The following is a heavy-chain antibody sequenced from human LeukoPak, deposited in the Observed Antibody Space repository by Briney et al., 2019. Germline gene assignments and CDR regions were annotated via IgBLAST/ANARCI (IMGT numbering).Heavy chain of an antibody. D-gene: IGHD2-2*01. J-gene: IGHJ4*02. CDR2: VYHSGST. Sequence: PSETLSLTCAVSGGSINSGTYSWSWIRQPPGKGLEWIGYVYHSGSTYYNPSLKSRVTISMDTPKNQFSLNLGSVTAADTAIYYCARKYCTSTTCYPDYWGQGTLVTVSS. V-gene: IGHV4-30-2*01. CDR1: GGSINSGTYS. CDR3: ARKYCTSTTCYPDY.